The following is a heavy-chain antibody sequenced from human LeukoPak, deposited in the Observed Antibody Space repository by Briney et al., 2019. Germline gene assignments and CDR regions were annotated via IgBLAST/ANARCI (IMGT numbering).Heavy chain of an antibody. Sequence: SETLSLTCAVSGYSISSGYYGGWIRQPPGKGLEWIGSIYHSGSTYYNPSLKSRVTISVDTSKNQFSLKLSSVTAADTAVYYCARLNPTGRNFDYWGQGTLVTVSS. J-gene: IGHJ4*02. CDR1: GYSISSGYY. CDR3: ARLNPTGRNFDY. CDR2: IYHSGST. V-gene: IGHV4-38-2*01. D-gene: IGHD1-1*01.